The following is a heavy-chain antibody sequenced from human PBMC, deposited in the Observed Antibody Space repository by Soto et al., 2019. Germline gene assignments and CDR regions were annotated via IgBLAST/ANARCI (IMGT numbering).Heavy chain of an antibody. CDR3: EREAGVTTRAYYYYGMDV. CDR1: GFTFSSYG. Sequence: QVQLVESGGGVVQPGRSLRLSCAASGFTFSSYGMHWVRQAPGKGLEWVAVIWYDGSNKYYADSVKGRFTISRDNSKNTLYLQMNSLRAEVTAVYYCEREAGVTTRAYYYYGMDVWGQGTTVTVSS. CDR2: IWYDGSNK. V-gene: IGHV3-33*01. D-gene: IGHD4-17*01. J-gene: IGHJ6*02.